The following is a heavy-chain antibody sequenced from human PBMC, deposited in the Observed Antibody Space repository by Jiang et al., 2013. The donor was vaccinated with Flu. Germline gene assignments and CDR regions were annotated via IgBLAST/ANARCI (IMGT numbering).Heavy chain of an antibody. J-gene: IGHJ3*02. CDR1: GDSVSSNSAA. Sequence: GDSVSSNSAAWNWIRQSPSRGLEWLGRTYYRSKWYNDYAVSVKSRITINPDTSKNQFSLQLNSVTPEDTAVYYCARVPYYYDSSNAFDIWGQGTMVTVSS. CDR3: ARVPYYYDSSNAFDI. CDR2: TYYRSKWYN. V-gene: IGHV6-1*01. D-gene: IGHD3-22*01.